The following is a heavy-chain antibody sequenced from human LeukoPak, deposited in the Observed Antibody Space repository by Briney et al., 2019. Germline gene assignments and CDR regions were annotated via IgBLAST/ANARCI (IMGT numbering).Heavy chain of an antibody. D-gene: IGHD6-13*01. CDR2: ISSSSSYI. Sequence: GGSLRLSCAVSGFTFSRFSMNWVRQAPGKGLEWVSSISSSSSYIYYADSVKGRFTISRDNAKNSLYLQMNSLRAEDTAVYYCARPYSSSWLVQWVFDYWGQGTLVTVSS. J-gene: IGHJ4*02. CDR3: ARPYSSSWLVQWVFDY. V-gene: IGHV3-21*01. CDR1: GFTFSRFS.